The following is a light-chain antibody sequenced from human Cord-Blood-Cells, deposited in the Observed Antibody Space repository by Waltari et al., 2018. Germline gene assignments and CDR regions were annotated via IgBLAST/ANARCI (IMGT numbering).Light chain of an antibody. V-gene: IGLV2-8*01. J-gene: IGLJ2*01. CDR2: EVS. CDR3: SSYAGSNNVV. Sequence: QSALTQPPSASGSPGQSVTISCTGTSSDVGGYNYVYWYQQHPGKAPKLMIYEVSKRPSGGPDRFSGSKSGNTASLTVSGLQAEDEADYYCSSYAGSNNVVFGGGTKLTVL. CDR1: SSDVGGYNY.